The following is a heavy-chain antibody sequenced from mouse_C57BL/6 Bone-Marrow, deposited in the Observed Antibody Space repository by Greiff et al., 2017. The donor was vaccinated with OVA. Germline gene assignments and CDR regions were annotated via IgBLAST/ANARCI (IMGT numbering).Heavy chain of an antibody. V-gene: IGHV1-61*01. CDR3: ATDY. CDR2: ISPSDSET. Sequence: QVQPQQPGAKLLRPGSSVKLSCKASASTFPTYWMVWVKQRPGQGLEWIGNISPSDSETHYNQKFKDKATLTVDKSSSTAYMQLSSLTSEDSAVYYCATDYWGQGTTLTVSS. CDR1: ASTFPTYW. J-gene: IGHJ2*01.